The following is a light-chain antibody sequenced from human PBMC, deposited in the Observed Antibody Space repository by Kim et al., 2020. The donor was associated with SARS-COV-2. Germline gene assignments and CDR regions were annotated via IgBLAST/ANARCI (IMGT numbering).Light chain of an antibody. CDR1: QGIGSD. V-gene: IGKV1-6*01. J-gene: IGKJ2*01. Sequence: AIQMTQSPSSLSASVGDTVTITCRASQGIGSDLGWYQQKPGKVPELLIYAVSTLQSGVPSRFSGSGSGTDFTLTISCLQPEDFVTYYCLQDYNYPYTFGQGTKLEI. CDR2: AVS. CDR3: LQDYNYPYT.